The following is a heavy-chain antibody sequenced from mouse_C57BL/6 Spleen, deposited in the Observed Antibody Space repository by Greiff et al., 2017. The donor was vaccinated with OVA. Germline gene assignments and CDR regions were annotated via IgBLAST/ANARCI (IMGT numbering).Heavy chain of an antibody. V-gene: IGHV1-47*01. CDR3: ARRGSSDYYAMDY. D-gene: IGHD3-2*02. J-gene: IGHJ4*01. CDR1: GYTFTTYP. Sequence: VKLQESGAELVKPGASVKMSCKASGYTFTTYPIEWMKQNHGKSLEWIGNFHPYNDDTKYNEKFKGKATLTVEKSSSTVYLELSRLTSDDSAVYYCARRGSSDYYAMDYWGQGTSVTVSS. CDR2: FHPYNDDT.